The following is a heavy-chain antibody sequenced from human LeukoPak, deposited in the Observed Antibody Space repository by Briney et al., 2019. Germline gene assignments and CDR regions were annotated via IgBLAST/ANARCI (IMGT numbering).Heavy chain of an antibody. CDR1: GGSISSSSYY. V-gene: IGHV4-39*07. D-gene: IGHD5-18*01. CDR3: AVSRGYSYGTGGMAYFDY. J-gene: IGHJ4*02. Sequence: SETLSLTCTVSGGSISSSSYYWGWIRQPPGKELEWIGSIYYSGSTYYNPSLKSRVTISVDTSKNQFSLKLSSVTAADTAVYYCAVSRGYSYGTGGMAYFDYWGQGTLVTVSS. CDR2: IYYSGST.